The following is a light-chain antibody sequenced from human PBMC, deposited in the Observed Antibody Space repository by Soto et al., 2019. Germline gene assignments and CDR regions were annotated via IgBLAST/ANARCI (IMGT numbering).Light chain of an antibody. J-gene: IGLJ1*01. Sequence: QSVLTQPPSASGTPGQRVTISCSGSSSNVGGNPVNWYQHVPTTAPKLLIYTNTQRPSGVPDRFSGSKSGTSASLAISGLQSEDEADCYCASWDDSLNGPVFGTGTKLTVL. CDR1: SSNVGGNP. V-gene: IGLV1-44*01. CDR2: TNT. CDR3: ASWDDSLNGPV.